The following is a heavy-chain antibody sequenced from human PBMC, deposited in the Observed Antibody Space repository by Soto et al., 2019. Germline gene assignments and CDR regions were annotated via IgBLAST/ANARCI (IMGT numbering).Heavy chain of an antibody. D-gene: IGHD4-17*01. CDR3: TTARGTYGAEYFQH. Sequence: EVQLVESGGGSVKPGGSLRLSCAASGFTFTNAWMSWVRQAPGKGLEWVGRIKSKTDGGTTDYAAPVKGRFTISRDDSKNTLYLQMNSLKTEDTAVYYCTTARGTYGAEYFQHWGQGTLVTVSS. CDR2: IKSKTDGGTT. J-gene: IGHJ1*01. V-gene: IGHV3-15*01. CDR1: GFTFTNAW.